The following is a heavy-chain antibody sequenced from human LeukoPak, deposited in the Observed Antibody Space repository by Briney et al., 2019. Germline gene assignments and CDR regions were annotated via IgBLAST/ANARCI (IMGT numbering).Heavy chain of an antibody. D-gene: IGHD1-1*01. CDR3: ARLSSSHWKSTF. V-gene: IGHV4-39*01. J-gene: IGHJ4*02. CDR2: IYYSGST. Sequence: WVRQPPGKGLEWIGSIYYSGSTYYNPSLKSRVTISVDTSKNQFSLELSSVTAADTAVYYCARLSSSHWKSTFGGQGTLVTVSS.